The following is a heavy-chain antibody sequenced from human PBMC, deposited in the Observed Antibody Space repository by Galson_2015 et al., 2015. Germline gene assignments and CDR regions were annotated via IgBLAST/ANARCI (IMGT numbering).Heavy chain of an antibody. CDR2: MNSGGSDI. Sequence: SLRLSCAASGFTFSRYSMNRVRQAPGKGLEWVSSMNSGGSDIYYADSVKGRFTISRDNAKNSLYLQMNTLRAEDTAVYYCASTLFGVVTRVDYWGQGTLVTVSS. J-gene: IGHJ4*02. CDR1: GFTFSRYS. CDR3: ASTLFGVVTRVDY. D-gene: IGHD3-3*01. V-gene: IGHV3-21*01.